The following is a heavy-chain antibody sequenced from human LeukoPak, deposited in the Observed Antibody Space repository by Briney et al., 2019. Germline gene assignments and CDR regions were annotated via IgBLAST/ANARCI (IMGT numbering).Heavy chain of an antibody. CDR2: VYYSGST. D-gene: IGHD3-3*01. J-gene: IGHJ5*02. Sequence: SETLSLTCTVSGGSISTTNYYWGWLRQSPGTGLEWFGCVYYSGSTYYNPSLKSRVTISVDTSKNQFSLKLSSVTAADTAVYYCARAPSSWSGYYLGWFDPWGQGTLVTVSS. CDR3: ARAPSSWSGYYLGWFDP. CDR1: GGSISTTNYY. V-gene: IGHV4-39*07.